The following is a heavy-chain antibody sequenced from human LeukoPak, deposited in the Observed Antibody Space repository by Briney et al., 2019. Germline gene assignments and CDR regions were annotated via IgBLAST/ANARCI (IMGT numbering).Heavy chain of an antibody. CDR3: ARDSSSSRYYYYYMDV. V-gene: IGHV1-69*05. J-gene: IGHJ6*03. Sequence: SVKVSCKASGGTFSSYAISWVRQAPGQGLEWMGGVIPIFGTANYAQKFQGRVTITTDESTSTAYMELSSLRSEDTAVYYCARDSSSSRYYYYYMDVWGKGTTVTVSS. CDR1: GGTFSSYA. D-gene: IGHD6-6*01. CDR2: VIPIFGTA.